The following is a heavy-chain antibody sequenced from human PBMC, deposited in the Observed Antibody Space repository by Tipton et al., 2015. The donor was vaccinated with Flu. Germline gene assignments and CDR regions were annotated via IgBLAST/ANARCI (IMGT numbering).Heavy chain of an antibody. CDR1: GFTVSTNY. V-gene: IGHV3-66*03. CDR2: IYRGDRT. Sequence: VQLVQSGGGLIQPGGSLRLSCEASGFTVSTNYMGWVRQAPGKGLEWVSVIYRGDRTYYADSVRGRFTISRDNSKNTLYLQMNSLRTEDTAVYFCARVTVGASPYFFDYWGQGTLVTVSS. D-gene: IGHD1-26*01. J-gene: IGHJ4*02. CDR3: ARVTVGASPYFFDY.